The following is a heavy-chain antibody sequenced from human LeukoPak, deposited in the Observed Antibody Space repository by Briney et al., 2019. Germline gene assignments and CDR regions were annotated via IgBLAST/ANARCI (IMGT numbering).Heavy chain of an antibody. Sequence: AAVKVSCKASGYSFTGYYMHWVRQAPGQGLEWVGCINFYSGVTNYTQNFEGRVTMTEDTSSDTVYMELSGLRSDDTAVYYCAVGDPYQLLEYWGQGTLVTVSS. CDR2: INFYSGVT. D-gene: IGHD2-2*01. V-gene: IGHV1-2*02. CDR1: GYSFTGYY. J-gene: IGHJ4*02. CDR3: AVGDPYQLLEY.